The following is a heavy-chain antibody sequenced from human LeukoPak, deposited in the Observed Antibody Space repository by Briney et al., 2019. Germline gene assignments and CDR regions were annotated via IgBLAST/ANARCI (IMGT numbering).Heavy chain of an antibody. CDR1: GGTFSSYA. Sequence: SVKVSCKASGGTFSSYAISWVRQAPGQGLEWMGGIIPIIGTANYAQKFQGRVTITADESTSTAYMELSSLRSEDTAVYYCAREGPENDAYCGGDCYSSLRYYYGMDVWGQGTTDSVSS. J-gene: IGHJ6*02. CDR2: IIPIIGTA. D-gene: IGHD2-21*02. V-gene: IGHV1-69*01. CDR3: AREGPENDAYCGGDCYSSLRYYYGMDV.